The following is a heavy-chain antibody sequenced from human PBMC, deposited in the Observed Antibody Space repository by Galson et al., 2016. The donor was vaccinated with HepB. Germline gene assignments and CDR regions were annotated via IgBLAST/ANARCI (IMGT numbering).Heavy chain of an antibody. Sequence: SLSLSCAASGFPFADFTMHWVRQAPGKGLQWVSLINWDGGGKYYAASVKGRFTISRDNSKNSLYLHMNSLTTEDTAFYYCAKAYNSSGGLDYWGQGTLVTVSS. V-gene: IGHV3-43*01. J-gene: IGHJ4*02. CDR2: INWDGGGK. CDR1: GFPFADFT. D-gene: IGHD3-22*01. CDR3: AKAYNSSGGLDY.